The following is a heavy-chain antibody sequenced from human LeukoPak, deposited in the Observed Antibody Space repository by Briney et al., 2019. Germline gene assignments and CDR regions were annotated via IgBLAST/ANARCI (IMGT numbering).Heavy chain of an antibody. D-gene: IGHD6-19*01. CDR1: GESVSSNSSH. CDR2: TYYRSQWNI. V-gene: IGHV6-1*01. J-gene: IGHJ4*02. CDR3: ARESAGFNN. Sequence: SQTLSLTFDISGESVSSNSSHWSWIRQSPSRGLEWLGRTYYRSQWNIDYAVYMKGRITISADQSKNQLSLQLNSVSPEDTAVYCCARESAGFNNWGQGTLVTVAS.